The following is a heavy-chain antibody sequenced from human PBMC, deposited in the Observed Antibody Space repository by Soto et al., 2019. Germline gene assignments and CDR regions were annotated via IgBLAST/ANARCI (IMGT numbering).Heavy chain of an antibody. CDR1: GGSISSGGYY. J-gene: IGHJ4*02. CDR3: ARGGWGMTTVVTPFDY. V-gene: IGHV4-31*03. D-gene: IGHD4-17*01. CDR2: IYYSGST. Sequence: QVQLQESGPGLVKPSQTLSLTCTVSGGSISSGGYYWSWIRQHPGKGLEWIGYIYYSGSTYYNPSLKIRVTISVGTSKNQFSLKLSSVTAADTAVYYCARGGWGMTTVVTPFDYWGQGTLVTVSS.